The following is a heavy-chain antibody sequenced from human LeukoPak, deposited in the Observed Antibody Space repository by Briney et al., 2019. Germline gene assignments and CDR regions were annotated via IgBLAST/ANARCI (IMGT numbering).Heavy chain of an antibody. CDR2: ISYDGSNK. CDR1: GFTFSSYG. Sequence: GRSLRLSCAASGFTFSSYGMHWVRQAPGKGLEWVAVISYDGSNKYYADSVKGRFTISRDNSKNTLYLQMNSLRAEDTAVYYCARDIVVVPAAIPSWHYYYGMDVWGQGTTVTVSS. CDR3: ARDIVVVPAAIPSWHYYYGMDV. D-gene: IGHD2-2*01. J-gene: IGHJ6*02. V-gene: IGHV3-30*03.